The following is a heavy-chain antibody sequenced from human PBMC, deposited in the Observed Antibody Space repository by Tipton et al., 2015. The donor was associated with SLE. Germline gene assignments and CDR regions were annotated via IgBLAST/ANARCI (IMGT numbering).Heavy chain of an antibody. V-gene: IGHV4-59*01. Sequence: TLSLTCTVSGGSISSNFWSWIRQPPGKGLEWVGHMYYTGSTNYNPSLNSRVTISVDTSKNQFSLKLSSVTAADTAVYYCARDTYYYGSGNYYTDVFDIWGQGAMVTASS. CDR2: MYYTGST. CDR1: GGSISSNF. CDR3: ARDTYYYGSGNYYTDVFDI. D-gene: IGHD3-10*01. J-gene: IGHJ3*02.